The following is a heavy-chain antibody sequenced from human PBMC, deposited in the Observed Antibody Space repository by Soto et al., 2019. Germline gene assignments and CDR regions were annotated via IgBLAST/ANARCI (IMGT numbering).Heavy chain of an antibody. CDR3: AKDGPSPVYCSGGSCPPRLHYGMDV. J-gene: IGHJ6*02. Sequence: PGGSLRLSCAASGFTFSSYGMHWVRQAPGKGLEWVAVISYDGSNKYYADSVKGRFTISRDNSKNTLYLQMNSLRAEDTAVYYCAKDGPSPVYCSGGSCPPRLHYGMDVWGQGTTVTVSS. V-gene: IGHV3-30*18. CDR1: GFTFSSYG. CDR2: ISYDGSNK. D-gene: IGHD2-15*01.